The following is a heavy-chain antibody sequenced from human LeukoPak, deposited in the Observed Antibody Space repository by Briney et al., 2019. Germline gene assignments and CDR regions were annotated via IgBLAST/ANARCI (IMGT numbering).Heavy chain of an antibody. CDR2: IYNSGSM. V-gene: IGHV4-4*07. J-gene: IGHJ2*01. CDR1: GGSISSYY. Sequence: PSETLSLTCTVSGGSISSYYWSWIRQPAGKGLEWIGRIYNSGSMNYNPSLKSRVTMSIDTSKNQFSLKLSSVTAADTAVYYCARLDGGYCSGGSCYRISYWYFDLWGRGTLVTVSS. CDR3: ARLDGGYCSGGSCYRISYWYFDL. D-gene: IGHD2-15*01.